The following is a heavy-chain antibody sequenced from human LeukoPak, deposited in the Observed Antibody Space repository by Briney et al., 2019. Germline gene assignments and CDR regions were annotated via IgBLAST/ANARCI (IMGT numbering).Heavy chain of an antibody. D-gene: IGHD4-17*01. CDR2: IYTSGST. CDR3: ARVLRPDWYFDL. Sequence: PSQTLSLTCTVSGGSISGGSYYWSWIRQPAGKGLEWIGRIYTSGSTNYNPSLKSRVTISVDTSKNQFSLKLSSVTAADTAVYYCARVLRPDWYFDLWGRGTLVTVSS. J-gene: IGHJ2*01. V-gene: IGHV4-61*02. CDR1: GGSISGGSYY.